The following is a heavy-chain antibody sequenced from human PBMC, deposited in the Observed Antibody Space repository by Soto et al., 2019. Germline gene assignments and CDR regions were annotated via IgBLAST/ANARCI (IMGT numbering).Heavy chain of an antibody. J-gene: IGHJ4*02. Sequence: QLQLQESGPGLVKPSETLSLTCTVSGGSISSSTYYWGWVRQPPGKGLEWIGSIYYGGSTYYNPSLKGRVPISVDASKNQFSLSLSSVTAADTAVYYCAVTVTAGDYWGQGTLVTVSS. V-gene: IGHV4-39*01. CDR1: GGSISSSTYY. D-gene: IGHD4-17*01. CDR3: AVTVTAGDY. CDR2: IYYGGST.